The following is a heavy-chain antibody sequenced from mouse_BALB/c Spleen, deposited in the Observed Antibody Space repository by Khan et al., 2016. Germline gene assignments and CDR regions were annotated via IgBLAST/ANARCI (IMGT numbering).Heavy chain of an antibody. CDR1: GYTFTSYW. J-gene: IGHJ2*01. CDR3: TANTTVDY. CDR2: IDPSDSYT. V-gene: IGHV1-69*02. Sequence: QVQLQQPGAELVKPGASVKLSCKASGYTFTSYWMHWVKQRPGQGLEWIGEIDPSDSYTNYNQKLKGKATLTVDKSSSTAYMQLSSLTSEDSAVYYCTANTTVDYWGQGTTLTVSS. D-gene: IGHD1-1*01.